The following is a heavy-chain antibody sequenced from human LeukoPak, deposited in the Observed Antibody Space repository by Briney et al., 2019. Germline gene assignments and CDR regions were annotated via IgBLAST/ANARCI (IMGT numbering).Heavy chain of an antibody. CDR2: IYTSGST. D-gene: IGHD5-18*01. Sequence: SETLSLTCTVSGYSISSGYYWSWIRQPAGKGLEWIGRIYTSGSTNYNPSLKSRVTISVDTSKNQFSLKLSSVTAADTAMYYCARGAALVTDKYFDYWGHGTLVTVSS. CDR3: ARGAALVTDKYFDY. CDR1: GYSISSGYY. V-gene: IGHV4-61*02. J-gene: IGHJ4*01.